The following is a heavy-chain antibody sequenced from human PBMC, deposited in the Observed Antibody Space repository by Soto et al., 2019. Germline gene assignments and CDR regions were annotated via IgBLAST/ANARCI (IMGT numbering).Heavy chain of an antibody. D-gene: IGHD3-10*01. CDR3: ARGSTESYPGSRIFDF. J-gene: IGHJ4*02. V-gene: IGHV3-23*01. CDR2: ITDNGGDA. Sequence: GWSLRLACVASVLTFVSRAMSWVRQAPGEGLQWVATITDNGGDAKYADSVRGRFVISRDNSKKTLYLQMTSLTAEDSAMYFCARGSTESYPGSRIFDFWGRGTLVTVSS. CDR1: VLTFVSRA.